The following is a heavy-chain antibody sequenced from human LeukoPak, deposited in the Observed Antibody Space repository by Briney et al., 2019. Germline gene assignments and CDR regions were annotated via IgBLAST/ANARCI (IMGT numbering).Heavy chain of an antibody. D-gene: IGHD1-26*01. CDR1: GGTFSNYA. V-gene: IGHV1-69*13. J-gene: IGHJ6*02. Sequence: ASVKVSCKASGGTFSNYAISWVRQAPGQGLEWMGGIIPIFGTANYAQKFQGRVTITADESTSTAYMELSSLRSEDTAVYYCARTGQEWELLNYYGMDVWGQGTTVTVSS. CDR2: IIPIFGTA. CDR3: ARTGQEWELLNYYGMDV.